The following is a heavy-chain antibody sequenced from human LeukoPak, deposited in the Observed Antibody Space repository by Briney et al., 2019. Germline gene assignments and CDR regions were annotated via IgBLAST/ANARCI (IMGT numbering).Heavy chain of an antibody. J-gene: IGHJ6*03. V-gene: IGHV4-59*08. Sequence: SETLSLTCTVSGGSISGYYWSWSRQPPGKGLEWIGYIYYSGSTNYNPSLKSRVTISVDTSKNQFSLKLSSVTAADTAVYYCAATRYCSSTSCLPYYYYYMDVWGKGTTVTVSS. CDR3: AATRYCSSTSCLPYYYYYMDV. CDR2: IYYSGST. CDR1: GGSISGYY. D-gene: IGHD2-2*01.